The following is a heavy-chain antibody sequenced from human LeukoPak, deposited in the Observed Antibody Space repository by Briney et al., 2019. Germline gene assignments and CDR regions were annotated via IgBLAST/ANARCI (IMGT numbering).Heavy chain of an antibody. CDR1: GYTFTVYY. J-gene: IGHJ4*02. Sequence: ASVKVSCTASGYTFTVYYMHWVRQAPGQGLEWMGWINPNSGGTNYAQKFQGWVTMTRDTSISTAYMELSRLRSDDTAVYYCARATTAMVTDYWGQGTLVTVSS. V-gene: IGHV1-2*04. CDR3: ARATTAMVTDY. D-gene: IGHD5-18*01. CDR2: INPNSGGT.